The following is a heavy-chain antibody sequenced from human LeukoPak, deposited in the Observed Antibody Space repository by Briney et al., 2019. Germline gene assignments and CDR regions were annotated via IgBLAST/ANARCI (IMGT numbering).Heavy chain of an antibody. CDR3: ARGPPGSN. V-gene: IGHV4-59*01. CDR2: IYYSGST. CDR1: GGSISSYY. J-gene: IGHJ4*02. Sequence: SETLSLTCAVYGGSISSYYWSWIRQPPGKGLEWIGYIYYSGSTNYNPSLKSRVTISVDTSKNQFSLKLSSVTAADTAVYYCARGPPGSNWGQGTLVTVSS. D-gene: IGHD3-10*01.